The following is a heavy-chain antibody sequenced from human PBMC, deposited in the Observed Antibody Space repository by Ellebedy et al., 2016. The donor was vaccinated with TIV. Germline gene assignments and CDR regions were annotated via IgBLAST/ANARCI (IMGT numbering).Heavy chain of an antibody. J-gene: IGHJ3*02. CDR3: ARVRTMIVYVDAFDI. V-gene: IGHV1-2*02. D-gene: IGHD3-22*01. CDR2: VNLNSGGS. CDR1: GYTFTGYY. Sequence: ASVKVSCKASGYTFTGYYIHWVRQAPGQGLEWMGWVNLNSGGSTYAQNFQGRVTMTRDTSISTAYMELSRLRSDDTAVYYCARVRTMIVYVDAFDIWGQGTMVTVSS.